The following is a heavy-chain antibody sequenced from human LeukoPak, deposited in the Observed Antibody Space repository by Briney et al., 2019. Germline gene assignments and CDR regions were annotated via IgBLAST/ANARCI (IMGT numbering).Heavy chain of an antibody. CDR1: GITFSDYW. Sequence: AGGSLRLSCAASGITFSDYWMHWVRQVPGKGLVWVSRINTDGSITTYADSVKGRFTISRDNSKNTLYLQMNSLRAEDTAVYYCAKDRIRSSGYDCADYWGQGTLVTVSS. CDR2: INTDGSIT. J-gene: IGHJ4*02. CDR3: AKDRIRSSGYDCADY. D-gene: IGHD5-12*01. V-gene: IGHV3-74*01.